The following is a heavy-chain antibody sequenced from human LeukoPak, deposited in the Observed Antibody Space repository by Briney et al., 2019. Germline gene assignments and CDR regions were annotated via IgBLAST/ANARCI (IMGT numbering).Heavy chain of an antibody. Sequence: KPSGTLSLTCAVSGDSISSALWWSWVRQPPGKGLEWIAEIFHSGFTNYNPSLDSRVTISVDKSKNQFSLTLSSVTAADTAVYYCARSDDRYFDCWGQGTLVTVSS. CDR3: ARSDDRYFDC. J-gene: IGHJ4*02. V-gene: IGHV4-4*02. D-gene: IGHD1-1*01. CDR2: IFHSGFT. CDR1: GDSISSALW.